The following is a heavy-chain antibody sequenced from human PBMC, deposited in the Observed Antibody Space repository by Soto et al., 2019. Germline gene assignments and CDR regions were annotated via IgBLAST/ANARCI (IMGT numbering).Heavy chain of an antibody. CDR2: ISGSGGST. D-gene: IGHD3-22*01. CDR3: AKAHTFRFYYFTGGDY. CDR1: GFNFRLYP. V-gene: IGHV3-23*01. J-gene: IGHJ4*02. Sequence: GGSLRLSCGASGFNFRLYPMAWVRQAPGKGLEWVSSISGSGGSTFYADSVKGRFTISRDNSKNTLYRQMDTLRAGDSAVYYCAKAHTFRFYYFTGGDYWGQGTLVTVSS.